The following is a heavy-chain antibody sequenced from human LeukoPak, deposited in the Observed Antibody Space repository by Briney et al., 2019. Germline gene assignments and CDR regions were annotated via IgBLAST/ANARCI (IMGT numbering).Heavy chain of an antibody. J-gene: IGHJ4*02. V-gene: IGHV1-69*02. D-gene: IGHD2-2*01. Sequence: TVNVSCKASGGTLSSYTISGVRQAPGQGLEGMGRIIPILGIANYAQKFQGRVTITADNSTSTAYMELSSLRCEDTAVYCCASTADAIVVVPAYWGRGTLVTVSS. CDR1: GGTLSSYT. CDR3: ASTADAIVVVPAY. CDR2: IIPILGIA.